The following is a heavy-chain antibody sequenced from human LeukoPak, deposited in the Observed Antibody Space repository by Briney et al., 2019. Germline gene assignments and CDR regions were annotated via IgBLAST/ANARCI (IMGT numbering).Heavy chain of an antibody. CDR3: TRVTYSSSSISLDAFDI. V-gene: IGHV4-4*07. Sequence: SETLSLTCTVSGDSIRSYYWSWIRQPAGKGLEWIGRIYSSGSTNYNPSLKSRVTMSVDTSKNQFSLKLSSVTAADTAVYYCTRVTYSSSSISLDAFDIWGQGTMVTVSS. CDR2: IYSSGST. J-gene: IGHJ3*02. D-gene: IGHD6-6*01. CDR1: GDSIRSYY.